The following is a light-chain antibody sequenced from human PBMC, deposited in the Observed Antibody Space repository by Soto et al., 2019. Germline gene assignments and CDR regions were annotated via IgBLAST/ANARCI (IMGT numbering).Light chain of an antibody. CDR3: QQTYRTPIT. V-gene: IGKV1-39*01. CDR1: QIIVTY. J-gene: IGKJ5*01. CDR2: GAS. Sequence: DVLVTQSPSSLSAPVGDRVTITCRASQIIVTYLSWYQQRPGKAPTLLIYGASTLQRGVPSRFSGSGSGTDFTLTINSLQPEESATYYCQQTYRTPITFGRGTRLEIK.